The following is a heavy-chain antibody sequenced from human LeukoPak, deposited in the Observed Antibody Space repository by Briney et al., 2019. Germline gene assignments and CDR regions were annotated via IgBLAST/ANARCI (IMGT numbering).Heavy chain of an antibody. V-gene: IGHV3-23*01. J-gene: IGHJ5*02. CDR1: GFSFNTYS. Sequence: GGSLRLSCTTSGFSFNTYSMSWVRQAPGKGLEWVSAINDDTPYYTDSVKGRFTVSRDNSRDTLYLHLNSLRAEDTAIYYCAKEYDLWHEQGNWFEAWGQGVLVTVSS. D-gene: IGHD3-3*01. CDR2: INDDTP. CDR3: AKEYDLWHEQGNWFEA.